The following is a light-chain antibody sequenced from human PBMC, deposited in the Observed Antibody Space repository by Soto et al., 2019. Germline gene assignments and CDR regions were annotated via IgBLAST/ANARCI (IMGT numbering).Light chain of an antibody. Sequence: QPVLTQPASVSGSPGQSITISCTGTSSDVGSYNLVSWYQQHPGKAPKLMIYDVSKRPSGVSNRFSGSKSGNTASLTISGLQAEDEADYYCSSYAGSSTLLFGGGTQLTVL. CDR2: DVS. CDR3: SSYAGSSTLL. V-gene: IGLV2-23*02. CDR1: SSDVGSYNL. J-gene: IGLJ2*01.